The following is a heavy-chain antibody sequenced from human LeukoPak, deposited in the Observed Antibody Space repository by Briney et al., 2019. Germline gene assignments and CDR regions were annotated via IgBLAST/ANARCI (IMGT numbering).Heavy chain of an antibody. CDR3: ARQSGRIQLWLGYFDY. CDR1: GYSISSGYY. Sequence: PSETLSLTCAVSGYSISSGYYWGWIRQPPGKGLEWIGSIYHSGSTYYNPSLKSRVTISVDTSKNQFSLKLSSVTAADTAAYYCARQSGRIQLWLGYFDYWGQGTLVTVSS. CDR2: IYHSGST. D-gene: IGHD5-18*01. V-gene: IGHV4-38-2*01. J-gene: IGHJ4*02.